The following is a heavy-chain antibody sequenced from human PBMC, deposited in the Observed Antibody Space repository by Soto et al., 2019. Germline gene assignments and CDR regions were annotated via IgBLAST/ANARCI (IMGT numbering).Heavy chain of an antibody. V-gene: IGHV4-59*08. Sequence: PSETMSLTCTVSGGSISSYYWSWIRQPPGKGLEWIGYIYYSGSTNYNPSLKSRVTISLDTSKNQFSLDLSSVTAADTAVYYCARAAPRYCSGGSCYSGRAYWGQGTLVTVSS. D-gene: IGHD2-15*01. CDR1: GGSISSYY. CDR3: ARAAPRYCSGGSCYSGRAY. CDR2: IYYSGST. J-gene: IGHJ4*02.